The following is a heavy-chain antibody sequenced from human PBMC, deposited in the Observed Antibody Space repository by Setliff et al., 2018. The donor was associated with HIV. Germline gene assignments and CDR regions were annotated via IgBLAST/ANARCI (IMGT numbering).Heavy chain of an antibody. CDR1: GGSINSDSYY. CDR3: ARVSSSYYFLGAFDS. J-gene: IGHJ4*02. D-gene: IGHD6-13*01. CDR2: INHSGTS. V-gene: IGHV4-39*07. Sequence: PSETLSLTCTVFGGSINSDSYYWTWIRQPPGKGLEWIGEINHSGTSNYNPSLKSRVTMSVDTSKNQFSLKLRSATATDTALYYCARVSSSYYFLGAFDSWGQGTLVTV.